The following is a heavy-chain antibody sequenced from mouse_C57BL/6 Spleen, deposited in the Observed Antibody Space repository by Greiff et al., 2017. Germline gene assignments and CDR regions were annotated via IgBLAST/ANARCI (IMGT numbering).Heavy chain of an antibody. J-gene: IGHJ2*01. CDR3: AGGGDY. CDR2: IYPGSGST. V-gene: IGHV1-55*01. CDR1: GYTFTSYW. Sequence: QVQLQQPGAELVKPGASVKMSCKASGYTFTSYWITWVKQRPGQGLEWIGDIYPGSGSTNYNEKFKSKATLTVDTSSSTDYMQLRSLTSEESEVYYCAGGGDYWGQGTTLTVSS.